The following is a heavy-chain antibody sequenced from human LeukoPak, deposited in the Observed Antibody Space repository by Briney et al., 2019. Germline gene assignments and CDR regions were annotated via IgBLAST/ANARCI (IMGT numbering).Heavy chain of an antibody. V-gene: IGHV3-74*01. J-gene: IGHJ4*02. CDR3: AYRNNFEY. D-gene: IGHD1-26*01. CDR1: GFTFRSYW. Sequence: GGSLRLSCAASGFTFRSYWMHWVRQAPGKGLVWVSRISTDGSSTKSADFVEGRFTISRDDAKRTVDLQMDNLRAEDTAIYYCAYRNNFEYWGQGALVTVSS. CDR2: ISTDGSST.